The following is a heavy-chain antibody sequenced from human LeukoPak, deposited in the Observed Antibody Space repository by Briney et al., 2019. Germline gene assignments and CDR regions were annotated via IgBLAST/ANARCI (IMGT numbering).Heavy chain of an antibody. V-gene: IGHV1-69*13. J-gene: IGHJ4*02. Sequence: SVKVSCKASGGTFSSYAISWVRQAPGQGLEWMGGIIPIFGTANYAQKFQGRVTITADESTSTAYMEVSSLRSEDTAVYYCARVPHIAAAGYYFDYWGQGTLVTVSS. CDR1: GGTFSSYA. CDR3: ARVPHIAAAGYYFDY. CDR2: IIPIFGTA. D-gene: IGHD6-13*01.